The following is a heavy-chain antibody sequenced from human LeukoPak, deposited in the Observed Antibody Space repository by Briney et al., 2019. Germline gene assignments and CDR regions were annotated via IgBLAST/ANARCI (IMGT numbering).Heavy chain of an antibody. D-gene: IGHD6-19*01. CDR3: ARTSYSSGWYDY. CDR1: GFTFSDYY. Sequence: AGGCRRLSWAASGFTFSDYYMSWIRQAPGEGRGWVSYINNSGITIYYADSVQGRFTISRDNAKNSLYLQMNRLRAEDTAVYYCARTSYSSGWYDYWGQGTLVTVSS. V-gene: IGHV3-11*04. J-gene: IGHJ4*02. CDR2: INNSGITI.